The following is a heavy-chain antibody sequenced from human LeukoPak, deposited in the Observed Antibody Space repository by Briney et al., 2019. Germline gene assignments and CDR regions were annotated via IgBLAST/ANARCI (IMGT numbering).Heavy chain of an antibody. D-gene: IGHD6-13*01. CDR2: IYYSGST. V-gene: IGHV4-59*01. J-gene: IGHJ6*02. CDR1: GGSISSYY. CDR3: ARVSSSWYPNYYYGMDV. Sequence: SETLSLTCTVSGGSISSYYWSWIRQPPGEGLEWIGYIYYSGSTNYNPSLKSRVTISVDTSKNQFSLKLSSVTAADTAVYYCARVSSSWYPNYYYGMDVWGQGTTVTVSS.